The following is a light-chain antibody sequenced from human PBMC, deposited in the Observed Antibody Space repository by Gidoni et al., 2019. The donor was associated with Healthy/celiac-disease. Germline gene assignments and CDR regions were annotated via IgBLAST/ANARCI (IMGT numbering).Light chain of an antibody. CDR3: QQYGSSRT. CDR2: GAS. CDR1: QSVSSSY. Sequence: SQSVSSSYLAWYQQKPGQDPRLLIYGASSRSTGIPDRFSGSGSGTVFTLTISRLEPEDFAVYYCQQYGSSRTFGQGTKLEIK. J-gene: IGKJ2*01. V-gene: IGKV3-20*01.